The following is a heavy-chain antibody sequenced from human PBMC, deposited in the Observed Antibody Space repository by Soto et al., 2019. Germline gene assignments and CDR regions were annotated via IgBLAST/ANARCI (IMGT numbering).Heavy chain of an antibody. CDR1: GFTFSSYG. Sequence: QVQLVESGGGVVQPGRSLRLSCAASGFTFSSYGMHWVRQAPGKGLEWVAVIWYDGSNRNYADSVKGRFTTSRDNSKNTLYLQMNSLRAEDTAVYYCAREDYGSGSYDYWGQGTLVTVSS. CDR2: IWYDGSNR. V-gene: IGHV3-33*01. CDR3: AREDYGSGSYDY. D-gene: IGHD3-10*01. J-gene: IGHJ4*02.